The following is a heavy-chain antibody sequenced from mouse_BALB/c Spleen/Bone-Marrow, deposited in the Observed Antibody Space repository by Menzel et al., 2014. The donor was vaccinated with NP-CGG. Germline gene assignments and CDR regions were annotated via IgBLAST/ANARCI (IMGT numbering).Heavy chain of an antibody. CDR3: TRYRYDADYFDY. Sequence: LQQSGSELVRPGASVKLSCKASGYTFTSYWMHWVKQRPGQGLEWIGNFYPGSGSTNYGEKFKGKATLTVDTSSSTAYMQLSSLTSEDSAVYYCTRYRYDADYFDYWGQGTTLTVSS. CDR2: FYPGSGST. J-gene: IGHJ2*01. D-gene: IGHD2-14*01. V-gene: IGHV1S22*01. CDR1: GYTFTSYW.